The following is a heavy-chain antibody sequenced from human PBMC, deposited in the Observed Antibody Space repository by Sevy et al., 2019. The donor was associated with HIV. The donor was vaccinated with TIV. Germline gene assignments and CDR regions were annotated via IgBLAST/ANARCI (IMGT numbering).Heavy chain of an antibody. CDR3: VKEGGGEGGDH. J-gene: IGHJ4*02. V-gene: IGHV3-30*02. Sequence: GGCLRLSCAASGFSFSSYGMHWVRQAPGKGLEWMSYIQYDGSNKDYGDSVKGRFTISRDNSKNTLYLKMNSLRVEDTAVFYCVKEGGGEGGDHWGQGTLVTVSS. CDR2: IQYDGSNK. D-gene: IGHD2-21*01. CDR1: GFSFSSYG.